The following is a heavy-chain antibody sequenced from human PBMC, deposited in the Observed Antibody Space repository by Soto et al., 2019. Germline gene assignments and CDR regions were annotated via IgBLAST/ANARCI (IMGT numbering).Heavy chain of an antibody. Sequence: EVQLVESGGVVVQPGGSLRLSCAASGFPFDDYTMHWVRQAPGKGLEWVSLISWDGGSTYYADSVKGRFTISRDNSKNSLHLQMNSLRTDDTSFYYCSRGRQGRRVVVMVDYWGQGTLVTVSS. J-gene: IGHJ4*02. V-gene: IGHV3-43*01. CDR1: GFPFDDYT. CDR3: SRGRQGRRVVVMVDY. D-gene: IGHD3-22*01. CDR2: ISWDGGST.